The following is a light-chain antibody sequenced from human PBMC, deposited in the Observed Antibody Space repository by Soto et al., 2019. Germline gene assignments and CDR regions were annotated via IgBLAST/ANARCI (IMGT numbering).Light chain of an antibody. J-gene: IGKJ5*01. CDR1: QSVSGY. V-gene: IGKV3-11*01. CDR3: QQRINWPRIT. CDR2: DSS. Sequence: EIVLTQSPATLSLSPEERASLSCRASQSVSGYLGWYQQKPCQAPRLLIYDSSNRATGIPARFSGSGAGTDFTLTISSLEPDDFAVYYRQQRINWPRITFGQGTRVEIK.